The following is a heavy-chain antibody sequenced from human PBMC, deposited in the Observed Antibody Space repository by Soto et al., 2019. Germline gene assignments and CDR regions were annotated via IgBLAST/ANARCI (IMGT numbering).Heavy chain of an antibody. J-gene: IGHJ6*02. D-gene: IGHD2-2*01. CDR3: VSLDCSGTSCYFYGLDV. CDR2: ISGGRRDK. CDR1: GFTFTSST. V-gene: IGHV3-21*06. Sequence: MQLVESGGGLVKPGGSLGLSCAASGFTFTSSTMKWVRRAPGKGLEWVPSISGGRRDKYYADSGRGRFTISRDDAKNSVYLQMKGLRAEDSAVYYSVSLDCSGTSCYFYGLDVWGQGTTVTVSS.